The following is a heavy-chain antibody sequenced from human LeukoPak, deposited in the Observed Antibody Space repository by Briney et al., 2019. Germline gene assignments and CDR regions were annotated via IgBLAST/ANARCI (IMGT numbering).Heavy chain of an antibody. CDR1: GFTFSSYW. J-gene: IGHJ5*02. CDR2: INPDGSQT. CDR3: ARDLGYGALDP. D-gene: IGHD4-17*01. V-gene: IGHV3-7*01. Sequence: GGSLRLSCAASGFTFSSYWMNWVRQAPGTGLEWVALINPDGSQTNYVDSVKGRLTISRDNAENSLYLQMNSLRAEDTAVYYCARDLGYGALDPWGQGTLVTVSS.